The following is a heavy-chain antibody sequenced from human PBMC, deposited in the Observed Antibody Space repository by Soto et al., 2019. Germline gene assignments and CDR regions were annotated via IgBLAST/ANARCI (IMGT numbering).Heavy chain of an antibody. D-gene: IGHD2-2*01. CDR1: GGSISSGGYS. J-gene: IGHJ3*02. V-gene: IGHV4-30-2*01. Sequence: QLQLQESGSGLVKPSQTLSLTCAVSGGSISSGGYSWSWIRQPPGKGLEWIGYIYHSGSTYYNPSLKSRVTISGDSSKKQFSLKLSSVTAADTSVYYCARGKGYCSSTCCYDALDIWGEGPMVVVSS. CDR2: IYHSGST. CDR3: ARGKGYCSSTCCYDALDI.